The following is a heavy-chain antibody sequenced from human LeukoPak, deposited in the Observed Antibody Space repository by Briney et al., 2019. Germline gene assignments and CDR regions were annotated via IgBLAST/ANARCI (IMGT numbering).Heavy chain of an antibody. V-gene: IGHV3-21*04. Sequence: PGGSLRLSCAASGFTFSSYSMNWVRQAPGKGLEWVSSISSSSSYIYYADSVKGRFTISRDNAKNSLYLQMNSLRAEDTAVYYCARWYQLLYGNAFDIWGQGTMVTVSS. D-gene: IGHD2-2*02. CDR1: GFTFSSYS. CDR2: ISSSSSYI. J-gene: IGHJ3*02. CDR3: ARWYQLLYGNAFDI.